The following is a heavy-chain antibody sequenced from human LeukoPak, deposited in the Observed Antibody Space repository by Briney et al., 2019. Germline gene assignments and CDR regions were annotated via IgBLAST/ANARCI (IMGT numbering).Heavy chain of an antibody. CDR2: ISGSGGST. J-gene: IGHJ4*02. Sequence: GGSVRLSCAASGFAFSSYAMSWVHQAPGKGLEWVSAISGSGGSTYYADSVKGRFTISRDNSKNTLYLQMNSLRAEDTPVYYCAKGPPYYDYVWGSYRLDYWGQGTLVTVSS. CDR3: AKGPPYYDYVWGSYRLDY. D-gene: IGHD3-16*02. V-gene: IGHV3-23*01. CDR1: GFAFSSYA.